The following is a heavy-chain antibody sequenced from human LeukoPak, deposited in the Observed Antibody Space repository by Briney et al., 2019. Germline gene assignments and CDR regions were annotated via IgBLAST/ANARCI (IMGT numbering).Heavy chain of an antibody. D-gene: IGHD2-15*01. CDR3: ARECGGSFPYYYYGMDV. V-gene: IGHV1-18*01. J-gene: IGHJ6*02. CDR1: GYTFTSYG. CDR2: ISAYNGNT. Sequence: ASVKVSCKASGYTFTSYGISWVQQAPGQGLEWMGWISAYNGNTNYAQQLQGRVTMTTDTSTSTAYMELRSLRSDDTAVYYCARECGGSFPYYYYGMDVWGQGTTVTVSS.